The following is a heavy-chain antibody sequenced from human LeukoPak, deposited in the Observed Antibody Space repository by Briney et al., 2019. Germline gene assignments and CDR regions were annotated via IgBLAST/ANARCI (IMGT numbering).Heavy chain of an antibody. Sequence: GGSPRLSCAASGFRFSDAWMSWVRQAPGKGLEWVGRIKRKIDGERTDYVESVKGRFIISRDDSTNTLFLQMNSLKIEDTAVYYCTTGYSSGYIEDYWGQGTRVSVSS. CDR1: GFRFSDAW. D-gene: IGHD3-22*01. J-gene: IGHJ4*02. V-gene: IGHV3-15*01. CDR3: TTGYSSGYIEDY. CDR2: IKRKIDGERT.